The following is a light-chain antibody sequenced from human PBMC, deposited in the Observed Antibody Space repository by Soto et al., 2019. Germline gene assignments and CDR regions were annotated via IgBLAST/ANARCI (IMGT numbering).Light chain of an antibody. CDR2: EVT. CDR1: TSVVGNYNL. J-gene: IGLJ1*01. CDR3: CSYAGTSTYV. V-gene: IGLV2-23*02. Sequence: QSALTQPASVSGSPGQSITISCTGTTSVVGNYNLVSWYQQHPTKAPKLLIYEVTKRPSGVSNRFSGSKSGSTASLTISVLQAEDEADYYCCSYAGTSTYVFGSGTKVTVL.